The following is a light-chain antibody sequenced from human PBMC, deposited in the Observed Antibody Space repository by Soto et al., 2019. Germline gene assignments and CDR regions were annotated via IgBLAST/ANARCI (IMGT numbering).Light chain of an antibody. V-gene: IGLV2-11*01. CDR3: CSYAGTYTFV. CDR1: SSDVGGYNH. Sequence: QSALTQPRSVSGSPGQSVTISCTGTSSDVGGYNHVSWYQQHPGKAPKLMIYDVINPPSGVPERFSGSKSGNTASLTISGLQAEDEADYYCCSYAGTYTFVFGTGTKLTVL. J-gene: IGLJ1*01. CDR2: DVI.